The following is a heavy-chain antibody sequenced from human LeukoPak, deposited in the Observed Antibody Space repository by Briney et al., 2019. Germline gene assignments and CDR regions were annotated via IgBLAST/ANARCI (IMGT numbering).Heavy chain of an antibody. CDR3: ARLHYDSSGYYYYYYFDY. CDR2: INHSGST. V-gene: IGHV4-39*07. Sequence: SETLSLTCTVSGGSISSSSYYWGWIRQPPGKGLEWIGEINHSGSTNYNPSLKSRVTISVDTSKNQFSLKLSSVTAADTAVYYCARLHYDSSGYYYYYYFDYWGQGTLVTVSS. J-gene: IGHJ4*02. D-gene: IGHD3-22*01. CDR1: GGSISSSSYY.